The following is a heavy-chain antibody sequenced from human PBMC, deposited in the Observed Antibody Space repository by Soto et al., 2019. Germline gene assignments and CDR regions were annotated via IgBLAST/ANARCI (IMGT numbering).Heavy chain of an antibody. J-gene: IGHJ6*02. CDR3: ARSNGYPPSPIEYYYYGMDV. D-gene: IGHD5-12*01. CDR1: GYSFTSYW. V-gene: IGHV5-51*01. Sequence: GESLKISCKGSGYSFTSYWIGWVRQMPGKGLEWMGIIYPGDSDTRYSPSFQGQVTISADKSISTAYLQWSSLKASDTAMYYRARSNGYPPSPIEYYYYGMDVWGQGTTVTVSS. CDR2: IYPGDSDT.